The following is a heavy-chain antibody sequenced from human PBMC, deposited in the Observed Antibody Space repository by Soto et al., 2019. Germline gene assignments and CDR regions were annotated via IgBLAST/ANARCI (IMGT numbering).Heavy chain of an antibody. V-gene: IGHV3-48*01. CDR1: GFTFSSYS. Sequence: EVQLVESGGGLVQPGGSLRLSCAASGFTFSSYSLNWVRQAPGKGLEWLSYISSSGSPIYYADSVKGRFTISRDNAKNSVYLQMNSLRAEDTAVYYCARDRRVHLEPPCAFDIWGRGTMVTVSS. CDR3: ARDRRVHLEPPCAFDI. CDR2: ISSSGSPI. J-gene: IGHJ3*02. D-gene: IGHD1-1*01.